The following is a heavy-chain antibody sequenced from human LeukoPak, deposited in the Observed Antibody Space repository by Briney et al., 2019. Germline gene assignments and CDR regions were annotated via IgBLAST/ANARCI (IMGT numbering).Heavy chain of an antibody. CDR3: ARDSSSWYYYFDY. CDR2: IIPIFGTA. CDR1: GGTFSSYA. J-gene: IGHJ4*02. V-gene: IGHV1-69*05. D-gene: IGHD6-13*01. Sequence: ASVKVSCKASGGTFSSYAISWVRQAPGQGLEGMGGIIPIFGTANYAQKLQGRVTMTTDTSTSTAYMELRSLRSDDTAVYYCARDSSSWYYYFDYWGQGTLVTVSS.